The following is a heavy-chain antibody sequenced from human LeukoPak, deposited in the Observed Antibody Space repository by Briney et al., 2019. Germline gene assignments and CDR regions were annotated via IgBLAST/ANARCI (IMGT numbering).Heavy chain of an antibody. V-gene: IGHV3-48*01. CDR1: GFTFSSYS. Sequence: PGGSLRLSCAASGFTFSSYSMNWVRQAPGKGLEWVSYISSSSSTIYYADSVKGRFTISRDNAKNSLYLQMNSLRAEDTAVYYCARGRFCSSTSCSHFDIWGQGTLVTVSS. D-gene: IGHD2-2*01. CDR3: ARGRFCSSTSCSHFDI. CDR2: ISSSSSTI. J-gene: IGHJ4*02.